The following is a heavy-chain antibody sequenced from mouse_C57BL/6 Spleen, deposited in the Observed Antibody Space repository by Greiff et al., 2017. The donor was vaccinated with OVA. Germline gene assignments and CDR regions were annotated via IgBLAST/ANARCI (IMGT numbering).Heavy chain of an antibody. CDR2: ISSGGDYI. CDR1: GFTFSSYA. CDR3: TRGYDYDGGNAMDY. D-gene: IGHD2-4*01. Sequence: DVMLVESGEGLVKPGGSLKLSCAASGFTFSSYAMSWVRQTPEKRLEWVAYISSGGDYIYYADTVKGRFTISRDNARNTLYLQMSSLKSEDTAMYDCTRGYDYDGGNAMDYWGQGTSVTVSS. J-gene: IGHJ4*01. V-gene: IGHV5-9-1*02.